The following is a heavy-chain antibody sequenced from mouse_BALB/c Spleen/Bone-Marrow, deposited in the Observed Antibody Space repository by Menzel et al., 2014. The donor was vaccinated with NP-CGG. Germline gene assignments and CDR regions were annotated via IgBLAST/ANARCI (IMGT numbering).Heavy chain of an antibody. D-gene: IGHD1-1*01. CDR3: TEVDGVSVIDY. J-gene: IGHJ4*01. Sequence: QVKLQKSGAELMKPGASVKISCKATGYTFRSYGMDWVKQTPENSLEWIGKILPGGGNIYFNEKFKGRATFTADTSSTTAFMQISSMTSDFSNDSSSTEVDGVSVIDYWGQCTSATVSS. V-gene: IGHV1-9*01. CDR2: ILPGGGNI. CDR1: GYTFRSYG.